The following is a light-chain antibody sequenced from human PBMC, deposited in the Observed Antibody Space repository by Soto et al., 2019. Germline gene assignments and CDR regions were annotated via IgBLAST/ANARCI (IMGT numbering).Light chain of an antibody. V-gene: IGKV3-20*01. J-gene: IGKJ2*01. Sequence: EIVLTQSPGTLSLSPGERVTLSCRASQSVGNTYLAWYQQKPGQTPRLLMYGASSRATGVPDRFSGSGSGTDFTLTMTRLEPEDFAVYYCQQYRTSPRTFGQGTKLVIK. CDR3: QQYRTSPRT. CDR2: GAS. CDR1: QSVGNTY.